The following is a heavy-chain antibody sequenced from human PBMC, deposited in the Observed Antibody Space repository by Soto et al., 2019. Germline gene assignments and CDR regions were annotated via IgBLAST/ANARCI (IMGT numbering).Heavy chain of an antibody. V-gene: IGHV1-18*01. Sequence: GASVKVSCKASGYTFTSYGISWVRQAPGQGLEWMGWISAYNGNTNYAQKLQGRVTMTTDTSTSTAYMELRSLRSDDTAVYYCARVASTSGSPGNWFDPWGQGTLVTVSS. CDR3: ARVASTSGSPGNWFDP. D-gene: IGHD6-19*01. CDR1: GYTFTSYG. CDR2: ISAYNGNT. J-gene: IGHJ5*02.